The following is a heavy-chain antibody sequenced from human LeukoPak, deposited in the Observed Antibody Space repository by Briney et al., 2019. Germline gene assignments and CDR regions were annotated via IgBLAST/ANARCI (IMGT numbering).Heavy chain of an antibody. CDR2: IYYRGST. CDR3: ARVGDGYNYFPYYYMDF. CDR1: GGSISSYY. J-gene: IGHJ6*03. V-gene: IGHV4-59*01. D-gene: IGHD5-24*01. Sequence: SETLSLTCTVSGGSISSYYWSWIRQPPGKGLEWSGNIYYRGSTNYNPSLNSRVIMSVDTTNNQFSLRLSSVTAADTAIYYCARVGDGYNYFPYYYMDFWGKGTTVIVSS.